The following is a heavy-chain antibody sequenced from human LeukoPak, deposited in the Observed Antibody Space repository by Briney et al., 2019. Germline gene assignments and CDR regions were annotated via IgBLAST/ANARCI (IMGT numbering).Heavy chain of an antibody. CDR3: ARRPGLGKPYYYYYYMDV. V-gene: IGHV1-2*02. CDR1: GYTFTGYF. Sequence: GASVKVSCKASGYTFTGYFVHWVRQAPGQGLQWMGWINPNTGGTNYAQKFRGRVTMTRDTSISTAYMELSRLRSDDTAVYYCARRPGLGKPYYYYYYMDVWGKGTTVTISS. CDR2: INPNTGGT. J-gene: IGHJ6*03. D-gene: IGHD3-16*01.